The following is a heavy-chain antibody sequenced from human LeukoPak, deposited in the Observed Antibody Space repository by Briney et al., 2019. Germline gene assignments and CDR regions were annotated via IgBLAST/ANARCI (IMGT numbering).Heavy chain of an antibody. J-gene: IGHJ4*02. D-gene: IGHD2-8*01. Sequence: PSETLSLTCSVSGGSIRNYYWSWIRQPPGRGLEWIGYIYYSGSTNYNPSLKSRVTISVDTSKNQFSLKLSSVTAADTAVYYCARGSMVYYFDYWGQGTLVTVSS. CDR3: ARGSMVYYFDY. CDR1: GGSIRNYY. CDR2: IYYSGST. V-gene: IGHV4-59*01.